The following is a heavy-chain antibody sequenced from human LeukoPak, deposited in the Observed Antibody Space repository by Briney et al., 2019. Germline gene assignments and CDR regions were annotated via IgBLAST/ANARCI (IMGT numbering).Heavy chain of an antibody. CDR3: AKDRPNYYGSNGHYYRRDGDY. CDR1: GFTFSIYA. CDR2: ITSSGDGT. D-gene: IGHD3-22*01. Sequence: PGGSLGLSCAASGFTFSIYAMSWVRQAPGKGLQWVSSITSSGDGTYYADSVKGRFTISRDNPKNLLYLQMNSLRVEDTAVYFCAKDRPNYYGSNGHYYRRDGDYWGQGTLVTVSS. J-gene: IGHJ4*02. V-gene: IGHV3-23*01.